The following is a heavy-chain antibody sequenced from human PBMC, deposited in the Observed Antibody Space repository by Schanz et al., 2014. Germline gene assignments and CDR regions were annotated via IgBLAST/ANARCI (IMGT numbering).Heavy chain of an antibody. CDR1: GFPFSDYF. CDR2: VSRSTPDI. J-gene: IGHJ4*02. D-gene: IGHD3-3*01. CDR3: VRDSFFAFDY. Sequence: VQLLESGGGLVQPGGSLRLSCTASGFPFSDYFMAWIRQPPGKGPEWVSYVSRSTPDIYYADSVKGRFTMSRDNAKNSVFLQMNSLRAEDTAVYYCVRDSFFAFDYWGQGTLVTVSS. V-gene: IGHV3-11*06.